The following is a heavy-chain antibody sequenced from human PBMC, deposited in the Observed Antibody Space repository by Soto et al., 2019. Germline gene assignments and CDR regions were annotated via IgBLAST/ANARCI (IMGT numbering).Heavy chain of an antibody. CDR2: IDSYGGYS. J-gene: IGHJ5*02. V-gene: IGHV3-74*01. CDR3: ARDRPHNWFDP. Sequence: EVQLVESGGGLVQPGGSLSLSCAASGFTISNYWMHWVRQSPGKGVVWVAGIDSYGGYSRYADSVRGRFTISRDNGKNSLYLQMNSLRNEDTAVYYCARDRPHNWFDPWGQGALVTVST. CDR1: GFTISNYW.